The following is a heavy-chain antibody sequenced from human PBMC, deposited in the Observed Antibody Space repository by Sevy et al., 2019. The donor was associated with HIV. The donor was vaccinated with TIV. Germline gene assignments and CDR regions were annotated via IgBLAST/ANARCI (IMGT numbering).Heavy chain of an antibody. CDR2: IWYDGSKK. V-gene: IGHV3-33*01. J-gene: IGHJ6*02. D-gene: IGHD6-6*01. CDR3: ARGLAALPGYYYGMDV. Sequence: GGSLRLSCAASGFTFSSYGMHWVRQTPGKGLEWVGVIWYDGSKKNYGDSVKGRFTISRDNSKNTLYLQMNSLRAEATAVYYCARGLAALPGYYYGMDVWGQGTTVTVSS. CDR1: GFTFSSYG.